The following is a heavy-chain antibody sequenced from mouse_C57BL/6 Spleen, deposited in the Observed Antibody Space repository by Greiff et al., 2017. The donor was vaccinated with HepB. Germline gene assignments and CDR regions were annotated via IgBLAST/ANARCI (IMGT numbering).Heavy chain of an antibody. CDR1: GYTFTSYW. D-gene: IGHD4-1*02. CDR2: IHPNSGST. Sequence: QVQLKQPGAELVKPGASVKLSCKASGYTFTSYWMHWVKQRPGQGLEWIGMIHPNSGSTNYNEKFKSKATLTVDKSSSTAYMQLSSLTSEDSAVYYCARPSTENYFDYWGQGTTLTVSS. J-gene: IGHJ2*01. V-gene: IGHV1-64*01. CDR3: ARPSTENYFDY.